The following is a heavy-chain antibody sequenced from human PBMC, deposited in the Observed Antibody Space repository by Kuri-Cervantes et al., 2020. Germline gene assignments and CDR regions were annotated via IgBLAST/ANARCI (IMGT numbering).Heavy chain of an antibody. D-gene: IGHD3-22*01. Sequence: SLKISCAASGFTFSSYGMHWVRQAPGKGLEWVSGIRWNSGRIDYADSVKGRFTISRDNAKNSLYLQMNSLRAEDTAIYYCAREGVLNSYDSNYNWFDPWGQGTLVTVSS. J-gene: IGHJ5*02. CDR1: GFTFSSYG. CDR3: AREGVLNSYDSNYNWFDP. V-gene: IGHV3-9*01. CDR2: IRWNSGRI.